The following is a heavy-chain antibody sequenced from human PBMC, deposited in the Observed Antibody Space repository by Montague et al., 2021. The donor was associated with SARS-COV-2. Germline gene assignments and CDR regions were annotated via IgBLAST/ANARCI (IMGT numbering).Heavy chain of an antibody. CDR3: ARVHIVVVTAMRYFDL. Sequence: TLSLTCTISGGSISSGGYYWSWIRQHPGKGLEWIGNIYYSGSTYYNPSLKSRVTISVDTSKNQFSLKLSSVTAADTAVYYCARVHIVVVTAMRYFDLWGRGTLVTVSS. D-gene: IGHD2-21*02. V-gene: IGHV4-31*03. CDR2: IYYSGST. CDR1: GGSISSGGYY. J-gene: IGHJ2*01.